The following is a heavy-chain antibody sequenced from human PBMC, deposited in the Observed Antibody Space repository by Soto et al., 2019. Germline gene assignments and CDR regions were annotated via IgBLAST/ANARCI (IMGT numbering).Heavy chain of an antibody. CDR3: ARGRYGDY. CDR2: ISAHNGKT. CDR1: GYIFTSYG. D-gene: IGHD4-17*01. J-gene: IGHJ4*02. V-gene: IGHV1-18*01. Sequence: GASVKVSCKGSGYIFTSYGIAWVRQAPGQGLEWMGWISAHNGKTEYAQKFQGRVTVTRDTSTSTAYLELRSLRSYDTALYYCARGRYGDYWGQGALVTVSS.